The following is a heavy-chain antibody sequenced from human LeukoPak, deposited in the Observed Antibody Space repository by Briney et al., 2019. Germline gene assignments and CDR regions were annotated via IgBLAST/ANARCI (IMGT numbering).Heavy chain of an antibody. Sequence: PGRSLRLSCAASGFTFSSYGMHWVRQAPGKGLEWVAVISYDGSNKYYADSVKGRFTISRDNSKNTLYLQMNSLRAEDTAVYYCAKDSSFANWGQGTLVTVSS. CDR1: GFTFSSYG. V-gene: IGHV3-30*18. CDR3: AKDSSFAN. CDR2: ISYDGSNK. J-gene: IGHJ4*02.